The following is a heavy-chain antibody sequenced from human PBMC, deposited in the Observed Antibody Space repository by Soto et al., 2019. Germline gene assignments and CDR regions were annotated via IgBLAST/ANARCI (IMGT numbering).Heavy chain of an antibody. CDR1: GFTFSSYD. Sequence: GGSLRLSCAASGFTFSSYDMHWVRQATGKGLEWVSAIGTAGDTYYPGSVKGRFTISRENAKNSLYLQMNSLRAGDTAVYYCARSPGVGATLYYYYYYGMDVWGQGTTVTFSS. CDR3: ARSPGVGATLYYYYYYGMDV. V-gene: IGHV3-13*01. J-gene: IGHJ6*02. D-gene: IGHD1-26*01. CDR2: IGTAGDT.